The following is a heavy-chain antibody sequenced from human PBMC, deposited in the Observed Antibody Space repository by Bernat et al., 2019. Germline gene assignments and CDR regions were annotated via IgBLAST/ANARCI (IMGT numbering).Heavy chain of an antibody. Sequence: QVQLVQSGAEVKKPGASVKVSCKASGYTFTSYYMHWVRQAPGQGLEWMGIINPSGGSTSYAQKFQGRVTMTRDTSTNTVYMELSSLRSEDTAVYYCARVGYSSVSRNWFDPWGQGTLVTVSS. CDR2: INPSGGST. J-gene: IGHJ5*02. CDR1: GYTFTSYY. CDR3: ARVGYSSVSRNWFDP. V-gene: IGHV1-46*01. D-gene: IGHD6-19*01.